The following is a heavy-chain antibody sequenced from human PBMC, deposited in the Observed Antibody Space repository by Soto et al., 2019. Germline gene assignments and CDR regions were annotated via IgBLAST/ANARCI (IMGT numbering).Heavy chain of an antibody. J-gene: IGHJ5*02. D-gene: IGHD1-26*01. V-gene: IGHV4-39*01. CDR2: IYYSGST. CDR1: GGSISSSSYY. CDR3: ATQEVGGSYVYTFDP. Sequence: SATLSLTCTVSGGSISSSSYYWVWIREPPGTGLEWIGSIYYSGSTYYNPSLKSRVTISVDTSKNQFSLKLSSVTAADTAVYYCATQEVGGSYVYTFDPWGQGTLVTVS.